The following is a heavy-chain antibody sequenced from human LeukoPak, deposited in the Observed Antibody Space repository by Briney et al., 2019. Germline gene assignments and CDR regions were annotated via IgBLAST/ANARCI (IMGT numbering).Heavy chain of an antibody. D-gene: IGHD6-13*01. Sequence: SETLSLTCAVSGGSFSGHYWNWIRQPPGKGLEWIGEINHGGSTNYNPSLKGRVTISVDTSQNQFSLRLSSVTAADTAVYYCARGRYVTTRGGAAAGFLDYWGQGTLVTVST. J-gene: IGHJ4*02. CDR1: GGSFSGHY. CDR2: INHGGST. CDR3: ARGRYVTTRGGAAAGFLDY. V-gene: IGHV4-34*01.